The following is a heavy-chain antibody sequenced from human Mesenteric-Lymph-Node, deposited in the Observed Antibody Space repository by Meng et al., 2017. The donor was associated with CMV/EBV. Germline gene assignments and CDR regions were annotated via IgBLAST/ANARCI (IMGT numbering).Heavy chain of an antibody. D-gene: IGHD3-9*01. V-gene: IGHV4-34*01. CDR2: INHSGST. CDR3: ARGSSYDILTGYFDY. Sequence: QGQLYQWGAVLLKPSETLAVTCVVYGGSFSGYYWNWIRQSPEKGLEWIGEINHSGSTTYNPSFTSRIIISVDTSTNQISLNMSSVTAADTAVYYCARGSSYDILTGYFDYWGQGALVTVSS. CDR1: GGSFSGYY. J-gene: IGHJ4*02.